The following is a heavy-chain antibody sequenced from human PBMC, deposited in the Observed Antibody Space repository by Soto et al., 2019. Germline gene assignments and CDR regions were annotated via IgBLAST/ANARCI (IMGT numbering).Heavy chain of an antibody. D-gene: IGHD2-21*01. V-gene: IGHV3-7*03. CDR3: AREYVESVAYCGGDCYLDFLDY. Sequence: GGSLRLSCAASGFTFSSYWMSWVRQAPGKGLEWVANINQDGSKKYYVDSVKGRFTIFRDNTKNSLHMHMKRLRVEDTDVYYCAREYVESVAYCGGDCYLDFLDYWGQGTLVTVSS. J-gene: IGHJ4*02. CDR1: GFTFSSYW. CDR2: INQDGSKK.